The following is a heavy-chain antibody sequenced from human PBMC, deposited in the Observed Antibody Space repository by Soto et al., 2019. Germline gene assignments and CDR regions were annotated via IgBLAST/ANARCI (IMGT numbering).Heavy chain of an antibody. J-gene: IGHJ5*02. Sequence: GASMKVSCKASGYTFTSYAMLWVRQAPGRRLEGMGWINAGNGNTKYSQKFQGRVTITRDTSASTAYMELSSLRSEDTAVYYCARDQGYSFGNTWAQGTLVTVSS. CDR3: ARDQGYSFGNT. CDR2: INAGNGNT. CDR1: GYTFTSYA. V-gene: IGHV1-3*01. D-gene: IGHD5-18*01.